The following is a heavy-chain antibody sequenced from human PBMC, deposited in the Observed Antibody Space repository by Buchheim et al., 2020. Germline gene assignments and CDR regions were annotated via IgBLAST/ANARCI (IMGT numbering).Heavy chain of an antibody. CDR1: GYTLTELS. J-gene: IGHJ6*02. CDR2: FDPEDGET. Sequence: QVQLVQSGAEVKKPGASVKVSCKVSGYTLTELSMHWVRQAPGKGLEWMGGFDPEDGETIYAQKFKGRVTMTEDTSTDTAYMELSSLRYEDTAVYYCATTSITIFGVVTRRGLDYYYGMDVWGQGTT. V-gene: IGHV1-24*01. D-gene: IGHD3-3*01. CDR3: ATTSITIFGVVTRRGLDYYYGMDV.